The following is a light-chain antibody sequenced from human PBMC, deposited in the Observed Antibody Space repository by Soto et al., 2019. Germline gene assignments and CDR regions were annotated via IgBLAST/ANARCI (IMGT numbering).Light chain of an antibody. Sequence: EIPLTQSPSSLAASVGDRLTLTCRASRNVSIYLNWYQHKPGKGPTLLIHATSNLQIGVPSRFSGSGSGTEFTLTISSLEAGDFGTYYCQQSYKMPSFGQGTRLVIK. CDR3: QQSYKMPS. CDR2: ATS. J-gene: IGKJ5*01. CDR1: RNVSIY. V-gene: IGKV1-39*01.